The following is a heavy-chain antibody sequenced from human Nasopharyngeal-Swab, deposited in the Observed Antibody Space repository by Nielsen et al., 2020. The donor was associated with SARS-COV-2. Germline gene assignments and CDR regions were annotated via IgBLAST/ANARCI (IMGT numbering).Heavy chain of an antibody. CDR1: GFTLSGAS. CDR3: TVLGADAEVDP. J-gene: IGHJ5*02. Sequence: GESLKISCAASGFTLSGASMHWVRQASGKGLEWVGRIRSKANSYATAYAASVKGRFTISRDDSKNTAYLQMNSLKTEDTAVYYCTVLGADAEVDPWGKGTLVTVSS. CDR2: IRSKANSYAT. V-gene: IGHV3-73*01. D-gene: IGHD3-16*01.